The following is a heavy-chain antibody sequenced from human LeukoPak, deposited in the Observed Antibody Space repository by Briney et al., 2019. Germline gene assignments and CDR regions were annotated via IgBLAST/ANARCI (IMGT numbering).Heavy chain of an antibody. J-gene: IGHJ4*02. Sequence: GGSLRLSCAASGFTFSSYAMHWVRQAPGKGLERVAVISYDGSNKYYADSVKGRFTISRDNSKNTLYLQMNSLRAEDTAVYYCARDLEYYYGSGSYWPYYFDYWGQGTLVTVSS. CDR1: GFTFSSYA. CDR2: ISYDGSNK. CDR3: ARDLEYYYGSGSYWPYYFDY. D-gene: IGHD3-10*01. V-gene: IGHV3-30-3*01.